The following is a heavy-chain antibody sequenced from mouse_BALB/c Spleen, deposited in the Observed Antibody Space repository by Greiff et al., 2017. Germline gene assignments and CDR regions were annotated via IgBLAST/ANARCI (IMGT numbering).Heavy chain of an antibody. J-gene: IGHJ3*01. CDR2: INPYNDGT. V-gene: IGHV1-14*01. Sequence: LVESGPELVKPGASVKMSCKASGYTFTSYVMHWVKQKPGQGLEWIGYINPYNDGTKYNEKFKGKATLTSDKSSSTAYMELSSLTSEDSAVYYCARSPYYGSRAWFAYWGQGTLVTVSA. CDR1: GYTFTSYV. CDR3: ARSPYYGSRAWFAY. D-gene: IGHD1-1*01.